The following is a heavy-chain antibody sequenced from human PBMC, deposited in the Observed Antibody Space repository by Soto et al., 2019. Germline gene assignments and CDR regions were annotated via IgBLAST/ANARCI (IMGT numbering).Heavy chain of an antibody. CDR2: LSGGGGST. CDR1: GFTFSSYA. J-gene: IGHJ4*02. CDR3: AKDQYSGSPGKPDY. Sequence: GGSLRLSCAASGFTFSSYAMAWVRQAPGKGLEWVSALSGGGGSTYYADSVKGRFTISRDNSKNTLYLQMNSLRAEDTAVYYCAKDQYSGSPGKPDYWGQGILVTVSS. D-gene: IGHD1-26*01. V-gene: IGHV3-23*01.